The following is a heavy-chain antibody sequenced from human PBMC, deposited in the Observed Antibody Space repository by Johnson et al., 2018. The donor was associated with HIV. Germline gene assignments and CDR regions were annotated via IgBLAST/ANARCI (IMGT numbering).Heavy chain of an antibody. Sequence: QVQLVESGGGLIQPEGSLRLSCAASGFTVSSNYMSWVRQAPGKGLEWVAVISYDGSNKYYADSVKGRFTVSRDNAKNSLYLQMNSLRAEDTAVYYCARGGRYSESVNDAHDIWGQGTKVTVSS. CDR3: ARGGRYSESVNDAHDI. CDR1: GFTVSSNY. CDR2: ISYDGSNK. V-gene: IGHV3-30*03. J-gene: IGHJ3*02. D-gene: IGHD1-26*01.